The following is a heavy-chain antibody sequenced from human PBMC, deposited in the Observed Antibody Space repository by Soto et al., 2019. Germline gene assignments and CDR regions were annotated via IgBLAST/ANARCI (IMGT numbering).Heavy chain of an antibody. J-gene: IGHJ6*02. CDR3: ARDCSSTSRRWQFDYYYYGMDV. CDR2: HYYSGST. D-gene: IGHD2-2*01. V-gene: IGHV4-31*03. Sequence: SENPSLTCTVSGGSLSSGGFYWGWVRQHPGKGLGGVGYHYYSGSTSYNPSLKSRVTISVDTSKNQFSLKLSSVTAADTAVYYCARDCSSTSRRWQFDYYYYGMDVWGQGTTVTVSS. CDR1: GGSLSSGGFY.